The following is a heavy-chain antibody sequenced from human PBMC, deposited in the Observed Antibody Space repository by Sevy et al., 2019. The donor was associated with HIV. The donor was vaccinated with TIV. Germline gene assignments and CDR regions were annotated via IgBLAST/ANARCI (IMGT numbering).Heavy chain of an antibody. CDR2: IKEDGSEK. CDR1: TLTFTTDW. D-gene: IGHD3-16*01. V-gene: IGHV3-7*03. CDR3: ARMGASGVY. J-gene: IGHJ4*02. Sequence: GGSLRLSCAASTLTFTTDWMNWVRQSPGKGLQWVANIKEDGSEKSYVDSVKGRFTISRDNAKTSLYLQMNSLRGEDTAVYYCARMGASGVYWGQGTLVTVSS.